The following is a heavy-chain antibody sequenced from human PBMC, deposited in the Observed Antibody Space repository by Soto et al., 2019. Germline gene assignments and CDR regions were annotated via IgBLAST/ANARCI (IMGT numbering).Heavy chain of an antibody. CDR2: IYYSGST. CDR1: GGSISSYC. Sequence: PSETLSLTCTVSGGSISSYCWSWILQPPGKGLEWIGYIYYSGSTNYNPSPKSRVTISVDTSKNQFSLKLSSVTAADTAVYYCARDPGSGSYYGWFEPWGQGILVTVSS. J-gene: IGHJ5*02. D-gene: IGHD3-10*01. V-gene: IGHV4-59*01. CDR3: ARDPGSGSYYGWFEP.